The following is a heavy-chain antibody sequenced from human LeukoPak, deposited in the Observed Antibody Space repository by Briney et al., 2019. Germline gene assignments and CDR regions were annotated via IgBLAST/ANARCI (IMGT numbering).Heavy chain of an antibody. V-gene: IGHV3-30-3*01. Sequence: GGSLRLSCAASEFTFSNSAMHWVRQAPGKGLEWVAVISFDGTSKYYADSVKGRFTISRDNSKNTLYLQMNSLRAEDTAVYYCARDPDTSGHYSWFDPWGQGTLVTVSS. CDR1: EFTFSNSA. J-gene: IGHJ5*02. CDR2: ISFDGTSK. D-gene: IGHD3-22*01. CDR3: ARDPDTSGHYSWFDP.